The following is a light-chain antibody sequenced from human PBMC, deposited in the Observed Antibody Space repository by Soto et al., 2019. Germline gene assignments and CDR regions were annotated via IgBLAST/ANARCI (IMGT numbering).Light chain of an antibody. Sequence: QAVVTQPPSVSGAPGQRVTISCTGSSSNIGAGYDVHWYQQLPGTAPKLLIYGNSNRPSGVPDRFSGSKSGTSASLAITGLQAEDEADSYCQSYDSSLSGWVFGGGTQLTVL. CDR2: GNS. CDR3: QSYDSSLSGWV. V-gene: IGLV1-40*01. J-gene: IGLJ3*02. CDR1: SSNIGAGYD.